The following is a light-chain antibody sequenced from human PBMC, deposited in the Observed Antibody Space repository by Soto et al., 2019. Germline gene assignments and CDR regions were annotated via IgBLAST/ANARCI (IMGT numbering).Light chain of an antibody. V-gene: IGKV1-5*01. Sequence: IQLTQSPSSLSASVGDRVTLTCRASQSINSWLAWYQQKPGKAPKLLIYDASTLKSGVPSRFRGSGSGTEFTLTISSLQPEDFATYYCQQLNSYPPWTFGQGTKVDNK. CDR1: QSINSW. J-gene: IGKJ1*01. CDR2: DAS. CDR3: QQLNSYPPWT.